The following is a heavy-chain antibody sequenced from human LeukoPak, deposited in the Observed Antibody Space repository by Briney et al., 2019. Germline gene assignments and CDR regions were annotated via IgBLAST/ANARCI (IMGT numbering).Heavy chain of an antibody. CDR2: INPNSGGT. J-gene: IGHJ5*02. V-gene: IGHV1-2*02. CDR3: ARDDGSGIDWFDP. D-gene: IGHD3-10*01. Sequence: ASVKVSCKASRDTFTGYYMHWVRQAPGQGLEWMGWINPNSGGTNYAQKFQGRVTMTRDTSISTAYMELSRLRSDDTAVYYCARDDGSGIDWFDPWGQGTLVTVSS. CDR1: RDTFTGYY.